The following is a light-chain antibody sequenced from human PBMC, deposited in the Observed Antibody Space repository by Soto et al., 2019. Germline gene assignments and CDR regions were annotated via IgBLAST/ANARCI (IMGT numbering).Light chain of an antibody. V-gene: IGKV4-1*01. CDR2: WTS. Sequence: DIVMTQSPDSLAVSLGERATINCKSSQSVLNSSNKKNYLAWYQHKPGQPPKLLIYWTSARASGVPDRFIGSGSGTDFTLTISSLQAEDVAVYYCQQYYTTPPNSAPTFGGGTKVEIK. J-gene: IGKJ4*01. CDR1: QSVLNSSNKKNY. CDR3: QQYYTTPPNSAPT.